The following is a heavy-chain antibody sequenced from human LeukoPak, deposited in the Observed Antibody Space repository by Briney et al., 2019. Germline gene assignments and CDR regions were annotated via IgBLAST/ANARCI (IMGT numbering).Heavy chain of an antibody. Sequence: SETLSLTCTVSGGSISSYYWSWIRQPPGKGLEWIGYIYTSGSTNYNPSLKSRVTISVDTSKNQFSLKLSSVTAADTAVYYCARCIIYYYYMDVWGKGTTVTVSS. D-gene: IGHD3-16*01. J-gene: IGHJ6*03. CDR3: ARCIIYYYYMDV. V-gene: IGHV4-4*09. CDR1: GGSISSYY. CDR2: IYTSGST.